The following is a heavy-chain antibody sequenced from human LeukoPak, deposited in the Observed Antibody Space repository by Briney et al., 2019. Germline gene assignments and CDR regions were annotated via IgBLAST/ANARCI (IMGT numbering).Heavy chain of an antibody. J-gene: IGHJ4*02. D-gene: IGHD7-27*01. CDR1: GFTFSSYS. CDR2: ISSSSSNI. CDR3: ARYPPGAHFDF. Sequence: GGSLRLSCTASGFTFSSYSMNWVRQAPGKGLEWVSYISSSSSNIFYADSFKGRFTISRDNAQNSLYLQMNSLRVEDTAVYYCARYPPGAHFDFWGQGTLVTVSS. V-gene: IGHV3-21*01.